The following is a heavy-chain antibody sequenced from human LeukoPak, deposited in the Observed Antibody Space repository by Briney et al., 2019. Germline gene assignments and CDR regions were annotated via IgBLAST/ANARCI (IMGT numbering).Heavy chain of an antibody. V-gene: IGHV1-46*01. CDR3: ARGGHDSSGYYYDWFDP. CDR1: GYTFTNNY. J-gene: IGHJ5*02. CDR2: IYPRDGST. D-gene: IGHD3-22*01. Sequence: ASVKVSCKASGYTFTNNYLHWVRQAPGQGLEWMGMIYPRDGSTSYAQNFQGRVTITRDTSASTAYMELSSLRSEDTAVYYCARGGHDSSGYYYDWFDPWGQGTPVTVSS.